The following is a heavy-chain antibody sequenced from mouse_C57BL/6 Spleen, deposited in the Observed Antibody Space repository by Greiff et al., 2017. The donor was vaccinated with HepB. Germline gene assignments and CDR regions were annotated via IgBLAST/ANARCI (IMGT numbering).Heavy chain of an antibody. CDR2: INPNNGGT. CDR1: GYTFTDYN. V-gene: IGHV1-22*01. Sequence: VQLQQSGPELVKPGASVKMSCKASGYTFTDYNMHWVKQSHGKSLEWIGYINPNNGGTSYNQKFKGKATLTVNKSSSTAYMELRSLTSEDSAVYYCAREDYYGSSYGYYYAMDYWGQGTSVTVSS. J-gene: IGHJ4*01. CDR3: AREDYYGSSYGYYYAMDY. D-gene: IGHD1-1*01.